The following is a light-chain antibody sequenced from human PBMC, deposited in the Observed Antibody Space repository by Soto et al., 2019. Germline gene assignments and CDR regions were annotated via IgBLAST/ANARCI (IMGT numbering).Light chain of an antibody. Sequence: DIQMTQSPSTLSASVRDRVTITCRASQSISSWLAWYQQKPGKAPKLLIYNASSLESGVASRFSGSGSGTEFTLTISSLQPDDFATFYCQQYHSYPYTFGQGTKLEIK. J-gene: IGKJ2*01. CDR2: NAS. V-gene: IGKV1-5*03. CDR3: QQYHSYPYT. CDR1: QSISSW.